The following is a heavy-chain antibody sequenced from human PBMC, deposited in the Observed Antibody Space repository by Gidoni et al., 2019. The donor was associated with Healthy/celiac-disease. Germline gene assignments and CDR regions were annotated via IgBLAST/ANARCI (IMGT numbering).Heavy chain of an antibody. Sequence: QVQLVQSGAEVKKPGSSVKVSCKASGGTFSSYAISWVRQAPGQGLEWMGGIIPIFGTANYAQKFQGRVTITADKSTSTAYMELSSLRSEDTAVYYCATHWATGTTPNYYYYYGMDVWGQGTTVTVSS. D-gene: IGHD1-7*01. CDR3: ATHWATGTTPNYYYYYGMDV. V-gene: IGHV1-69*06. CDR2: IIPIFGTA. J-gene: IGHJ6*02. CDR1: GGTFSSYA.